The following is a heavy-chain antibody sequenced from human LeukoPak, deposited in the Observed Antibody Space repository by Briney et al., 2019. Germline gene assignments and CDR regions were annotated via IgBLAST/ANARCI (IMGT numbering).Heavy chain of an antibody. V-gene: IGHV3-74*01. J-gene: IGHJ3*02. Sequence: PGGSLRLSCLGAGFTFSSDSFHWVRQAPGKGLVWVSCIHSDGSTTSYADSVKGRFTISRDNAKNTLYLQMNSLRAEDTAVYYCARRPLYGGSASDAFDIWGQGTMVTVSS. CDR2: IHSDGSTT. CDR1: GFTFSSDS. CDR3: ARRPLYGGSASDAFDI. D-gene: IGHD4-23*01.